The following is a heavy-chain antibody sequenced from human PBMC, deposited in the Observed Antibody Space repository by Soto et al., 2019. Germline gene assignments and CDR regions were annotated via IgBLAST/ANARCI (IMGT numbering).Heavy chain of an antibody. CDR3: ARDIYSSDYFVKWFEP. CDR1: GFSFSSYA. J-gene: IGHJ5*02. CDR2: ISHDGINK. V-gene: IGHV3-30-3*01. D-gene: IGHD6-19*01. Sequence: QVRLVESGGGVVQPGRSLRLSCTASGFSFSSYAMYWFRQPPGKGLEWVAVISHDGINKHYADSVKGRVTVSRDNSNHSLDLQLNSLRGEDTAMDYCARDIYSSDYFVKWFEPWGQGTLVTVSS.